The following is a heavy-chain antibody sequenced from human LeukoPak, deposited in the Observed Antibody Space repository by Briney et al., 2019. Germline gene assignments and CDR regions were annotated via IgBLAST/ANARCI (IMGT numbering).Heavy chain of an antibody. V-gene: IGHV3-20*04. Sequence: GGSLRLSCAASGFTFDDCGMSWVRQAPGKGLEWVSGINWSGVRTGYADSLKGRFTISRDNAKNTLYLQMNSLRAEDTALYYCARDLATTDNWGQGTLVTVSS. J-gene: IGHJ4*02. D-gene: IGHD1/OR15-1a*01. CDR3: ARDLATTDN. CDR2: INWSGVRT. CDR1: GFTFDDCG.